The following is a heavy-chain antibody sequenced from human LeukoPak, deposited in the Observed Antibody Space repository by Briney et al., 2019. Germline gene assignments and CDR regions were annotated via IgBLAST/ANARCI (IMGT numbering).Heavy chain of an antibody. V-gene: IGHV1-2*02. Sequence: VASVKVSCKASGYTFTGYYMHWVRQAPGQGLEWMGWINPNSGGTNYAQKFQGRVTMTRDTSISTAYMELSRLRSDDTAVYYCARDGQKYSSSWYNWFDPWGQGTLVTVSS. CDR2: INPNSGGT. CDR1: GYTFTGYY. CDR3: ARDGQKYSSSWYNWFDP. J-gene: IGHJ5*02. D-gene: IGHD6-13*01.